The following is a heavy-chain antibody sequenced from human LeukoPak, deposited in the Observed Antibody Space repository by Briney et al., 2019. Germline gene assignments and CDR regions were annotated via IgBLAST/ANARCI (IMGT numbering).Heavy chain of an antibody. CDR3: AAEAVAGKDAFDI. Sequence: GASVKVSCKASGFTFTSSAMRWVRQARGQRLEWIGWIVVGSGNTNYAQKFQERVTITRDMSTSTAYMELSSLRSEDTAVYYCAAEAVAGKDAFDIWGQGTMVTVSS. V-gene: IGHV1-58*02. CDR2: IVVGSGNT. CDR1: GFTFTSSA. D-gene: IGHD6-19*01. J-gene: IGHJ3*02.